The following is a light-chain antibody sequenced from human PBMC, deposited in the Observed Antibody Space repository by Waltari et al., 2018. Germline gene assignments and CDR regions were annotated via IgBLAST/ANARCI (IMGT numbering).Light chain of an antibody. CDR3: LQHNTYPRT. CDR2: SAS. Sequence: DIQMTQSPSSLSASIGDRVTITCPASQVIRNDLGWYQQKPGKPPKRLIYSASTLESGVPSRFSGSGLATEFTLTISSLQPEDFATYYCLQHNTYPRTFGQGTKVEIK. CDR1: QVIRND. J-gene: IGKJ1*01. V-gene: IGKV1-17*01.